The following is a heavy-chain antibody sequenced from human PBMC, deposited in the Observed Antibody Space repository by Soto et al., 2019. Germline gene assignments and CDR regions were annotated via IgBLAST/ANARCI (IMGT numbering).Heavy chain of an antibody. Sequence: GGSLRLSCAASGFTFSSYGMHWVRQAPGKGLEWVAVIWYDGSNKYYADSEKGRFTISRDNSKNTLYLQMTSLRAENTAVYYGARALDYGDYVPGYWGQGTLVTVSS. J-gene: IGHJ4*02. CDR3: ARALDYGDYVPGY. D-gene: IGHD4-17*01. CDR2: IWYDGSNK. V-gene: IGHV3-33*01. CDR1: GFTFSSYG.